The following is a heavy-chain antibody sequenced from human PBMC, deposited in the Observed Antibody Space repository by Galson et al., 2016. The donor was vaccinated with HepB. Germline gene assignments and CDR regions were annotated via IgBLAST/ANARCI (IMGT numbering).Heavy chain of an antibody. V-gene: IGHV5-51*01. CDR1: GSSFTSYW. D-gene: IGHD3-3*01. Sequence: QSGAEVTKPGESLKISCKGSGSSFTSYWIGWVRQMPGKGLEWMGIIYPGDSDTRYSPSFQGQVTISADKSISTAYLQWSSLKASDTAMYYCARPASNYDFWSGYASWGQGTLVTVSS. J-gene: IGHJ4*02. CDR2: IYPGDSDT. CDR3: ARPASNYDFWSGYAS.